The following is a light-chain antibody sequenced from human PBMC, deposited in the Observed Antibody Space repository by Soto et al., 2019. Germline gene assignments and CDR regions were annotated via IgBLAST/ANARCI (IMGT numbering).Light chain of an antibody. CDR1: QNVRSNY. J-gene: IGKJ1*01. CDR2: GAS. Sequence: EMVLTQSPGTLSLSPGERVTLSCRASQNVRSNYLAWYQQKPGQAPRLLIYGASTRASGIPERFSGSGSGTDFTLTISRLAPEDFAVYYCQDYGSSEWTFGQGTKVDI. CDR3: QDYGSSEWT. V-gene: IGKV3-20*01.